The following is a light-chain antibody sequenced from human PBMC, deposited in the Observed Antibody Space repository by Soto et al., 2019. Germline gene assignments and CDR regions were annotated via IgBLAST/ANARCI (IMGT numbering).Light chain of an antibody. Sequence: ELVLTQSPGTLSLSPGERATLSCRASQSVSSNYLAWYQQRPGQAPRLLIYGASSRATGIPDRFSGSGSGTDFTLTISSLQSEDFAVYYCQQYNNWPLTFGGGTKVDIK. CDR2: GAS. CDR3: QQYNNWPLT. J-gene: IGKJ4*01. CDR1: QSVSSNY. V-gene: IGKV3-20*01.